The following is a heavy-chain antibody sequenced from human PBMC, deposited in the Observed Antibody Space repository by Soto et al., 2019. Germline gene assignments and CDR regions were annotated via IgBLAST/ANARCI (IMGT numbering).Heavy chain of an antibody. V-gene: IGHV3-11*06. D-gene: IGHD6-6*01. CDR1: GFTFSDYY. Sequence: GGSLRLSCAASGFTFSDYYMSWIRRAPGKGLEWVSYISSSSSYTNYADSVKGRFTISRDNAKNSLYLQMNSLRAEDTAVYYCARDVEYSSSGDAFDIWGQGTMVTVSS. J-gene: IGHJ3*02. CDR2: ISSSSSYT. CDR3: ARDVEYSSSGDAFDI.